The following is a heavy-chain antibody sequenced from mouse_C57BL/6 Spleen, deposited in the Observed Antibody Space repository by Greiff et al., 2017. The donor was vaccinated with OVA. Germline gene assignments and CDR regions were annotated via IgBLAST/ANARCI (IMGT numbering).Heavy chain of an antibody. Sequence: VQLQQPGAELVRPGSSVKLSCKASGYTFTSYWMHWVKQRPIQGLEWIGNIDPSDSETHYNQKFKDKATLTVDKSSSTAYMQLSSLTSEDSAVYYCARRADHYDWFAYWGQGTLVTVSA. D-gene: IGHD1-2*01. V-gene: IGHV1-52*01. CDR2: IDPSDSET. CDR3: ARRADHYDWFAY. J-gene: IGHJ3*01. CDR1: GYTFTSYW.